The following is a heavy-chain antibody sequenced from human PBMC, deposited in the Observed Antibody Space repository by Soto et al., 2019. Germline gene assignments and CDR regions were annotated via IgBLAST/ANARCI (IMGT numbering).Heavy chain of an antibody. CDR3: ARATRRSTLVRGVTTALDY. CDR2: ISSTGSPM. D-gene: IGHD3-10*01. J-gene: IGHJ4*02. V-gene: IGHV3-11*04. Sequence: SLTISRQGSGYSFTYFWISWVRQAPGKGLEWVSYISSTGSPMYYAESVKGRFTISRDNAKNSLFLQMNSLRGEDTAIYFCARATRRSTLVRGVTTALDYWGQGAPVTV. CDR1: GYSFTYFW.